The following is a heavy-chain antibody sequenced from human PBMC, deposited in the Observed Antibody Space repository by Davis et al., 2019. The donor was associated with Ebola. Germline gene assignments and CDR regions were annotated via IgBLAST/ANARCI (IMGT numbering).Heavy chain of an antibody. Sequence: MPSETLSLTCTVSGGSISSSSYYWSWIRQPPGKGLEWIGYIYYSGSTYYNPSLKSRVTISVDTSKNQFSLKLSSVTAADTAVYYCARRTGYSSSWYIRFDPWGQGTLVTVSS. CDR2: IYYSGST. D-gene: IGHD6-13*01. CDR1: GGSISSSSYY. V-gene: IGHV4-30-4*01. J-gene: IGHJ5*02. CDR3: ARRTGYSSSWYIRFDP.